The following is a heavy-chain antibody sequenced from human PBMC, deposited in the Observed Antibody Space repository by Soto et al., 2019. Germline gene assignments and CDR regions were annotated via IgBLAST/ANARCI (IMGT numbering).Heavy chain of an antibody. CDR1: GGSISSYY. CDR3: ASLVVVTTGRGWFDS. J-gene: IGHJ5*01. Sequence: PSETLSLTCTVSGGSISSYYWSWIRQPPGKGLEWVGYIHYSGATDYNPSLKSRVTISGDTSKKQFSLRLTSVTAADTAVYYCASLVVVTTGRGWFDSLGQGTLVTVSS. CDR2: IHYSGAT. D-gene: IGHD2-21*02. V-gene: IGHV4-59*08.